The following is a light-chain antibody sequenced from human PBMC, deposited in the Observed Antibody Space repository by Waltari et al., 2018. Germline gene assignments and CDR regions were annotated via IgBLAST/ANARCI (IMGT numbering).Light chain of an antibody. V-gene: IGLV2-11*03. CDR2: DVN. Sequence: SVTISCTGTSSDVGGYTYVSWYQQHPGKAPKLMIYDVNKRPSGVPDRFSGSKSGNTASLTISGLQTEDEADYYCCSYAGSYTWVFGGGTKLTVL. CDR3: CSYAGSYTWV. CDR1: SSDVGGYTY. J-gene: IGLJ3*02.